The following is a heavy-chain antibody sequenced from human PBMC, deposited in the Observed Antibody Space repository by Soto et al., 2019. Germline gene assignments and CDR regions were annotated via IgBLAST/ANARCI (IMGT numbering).Heavy chain of an antibody. CDR3: TTDRHVLHSSGWYGY. CDR1: GFTFSNAW. D-gene: IGHD6-19*01. J-gene: IGHJ4*02. Sequence: EVQLVESGGGLVKPGGSLRLSCAASGFTFSNAWMSWVRQAPGKGLEWVGRIKSKTDGGTTDYAAPVKGRFTISRDDSKNTLYLQMNSLKIEDTAVYYCTTDRHVLHSSGWYGYWGQGTLVTVSS. V-gene: IGHV3-15*01. CDR2: IKSKTDGGTT.